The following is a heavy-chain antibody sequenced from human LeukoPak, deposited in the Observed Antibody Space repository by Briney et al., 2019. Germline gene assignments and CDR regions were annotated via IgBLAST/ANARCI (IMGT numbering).Heavy chain of an antibody. CDR2: IYSSGST. D-gene: IGHD4-17*01. CDR1: GFTVSSNY. Sequence: PGGSLRLSCAASGFTVSSNYMNWVRQAPGKGLEWVSVIYSSGSTYYADSVKGRFTISRDNSKNTLYLQMNSLRAEDTAVYYCARDLYGVSHDYWGQGTLVTVS. V-gene: IGHV3-53*01. CDR3: ARDLYGVSHDY. J-gene: IGHJ4*02.